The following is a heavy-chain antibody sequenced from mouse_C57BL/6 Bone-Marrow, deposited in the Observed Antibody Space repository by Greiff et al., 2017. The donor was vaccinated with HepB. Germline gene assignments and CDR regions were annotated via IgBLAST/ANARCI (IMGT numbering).Heavy chain of an antibody. D-gene: IGHD1-1*01. CDR1: GYTFTSYG. CDR3: ARIPLYYYGSSYYFDY. V-gene: IGHV1-81*01. Sequence: QVQLQQSGAELARPGASVKLSCKASGYTFTSYGISWVKQRTGQGLEWIGETYPRSGNTYYNEKFKGKATLTADKSSSTAYMELRSLTSEDSAVYFCARIPLYYYGSSYYFDYWGQGTTLTVSS. J-gene: IGHJ2*01. CDR2: TYPRSGNT.